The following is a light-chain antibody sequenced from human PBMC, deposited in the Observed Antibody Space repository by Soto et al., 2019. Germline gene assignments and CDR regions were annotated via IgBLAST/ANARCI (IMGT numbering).Light chain of an antibody. CDR1: QDISNY. V-gene: IGKV1-33*01. Sequence: DTQMTQSPSSLSASVGDRVTITCQASQDISNYLNWYQQKPGKAPKLLIYDASNLETGVPSRFSGSGSGTDFTFTLRSLQSEDIATYYCQQYDNLPLTFGPGTKVDIK. CDR2: DAS. CDR3: QQYDNLPLT. J-gene: IGKJ3*01.